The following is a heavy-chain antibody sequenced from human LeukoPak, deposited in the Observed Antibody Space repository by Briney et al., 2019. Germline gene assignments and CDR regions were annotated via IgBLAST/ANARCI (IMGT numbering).Heavy chain of an antibody. CDR2: IYYSGST. CDR1: GGSISSYY. D-gene: IGHD2-2*01. V-gene: IGHV4-59*08. Sequence: SETLSLTCTVSGGSISSYYWSWIRQPPGKGLEWIGYIYYSGSTNYNPSLKSRVTISVDTSKNQFSLKLSSVTAADTAVYYCASEGGYCSSTSCYAAFDYWGQGTLVTVSS. J-gene: IGHJ4*02. CDR3: ASEGGYCSSTSCYAAFDY.